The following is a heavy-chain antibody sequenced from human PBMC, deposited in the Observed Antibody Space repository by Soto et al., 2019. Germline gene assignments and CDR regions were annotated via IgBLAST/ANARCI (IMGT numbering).Heavy chain of an antibody. CDR1: GYSFASYW. Sequence: PGESLKISCQGSGYSFASYWIGWVRQMPGKDLEWMGIIYPGDSDTRYSPSFQGQVTISADKSITTAYLQWSSLKASDTAMYYCARGYCTTTICDPWFDPWGQGTLVTVSS. CDR2: IYPGDSDT. D-gene: IGHD2-2*01. CDR3: ARGYCTTTICDPWFDP. J-gene: IGHJ5*02. V-gene: IGHV5-51*01.